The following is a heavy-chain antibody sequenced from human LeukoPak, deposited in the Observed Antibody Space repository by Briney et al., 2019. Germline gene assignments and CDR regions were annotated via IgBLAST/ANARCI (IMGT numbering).Heavy chain of an antibody. CDR1: GFSISSGDYD. D-gene: IGHD4-17*01. CDR3: ARTALDGDYYFDY. V-gene: IGHV4-30-4*01. J-gene: IGHJ4*02. CDR2: IYYSGST. Sequence: SQTLSLTCTVSGFSISSGDYDRRWLRQPPGKGLEWIGYIYYSGSTYYNPSLKSRVTISVDTSKNQFSLKLSSVTAADTAVYYCARTALDGDYYFDYWGQGTLVTVSS.